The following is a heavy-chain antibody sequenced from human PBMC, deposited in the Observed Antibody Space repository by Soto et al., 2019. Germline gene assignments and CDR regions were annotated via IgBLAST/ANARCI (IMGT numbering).Heavy chain of an antibody. Sequence: GGSLRLSCAASGFTFSSYSMNWVRQAPGKGLEWVSSISSSSSYIYYADSVKGRFTISRDNAKNSLYLQMNSLRAEDTAVYYCARDIVTVTTYYYYGMDVWGQGTTVTVSS. CDR3: ARDIVTVTTYYYYGMDV. J-gene: IGHJ6*02. CDR2: ISSSSSYI. CDR1: GFTFSSYS. V-gene: IGHV3-21*01. D-gene: IGHD4-17*01.